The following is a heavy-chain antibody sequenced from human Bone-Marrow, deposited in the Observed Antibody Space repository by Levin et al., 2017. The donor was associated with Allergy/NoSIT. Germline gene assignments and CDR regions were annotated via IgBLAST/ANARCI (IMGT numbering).Heavy chain of an antibody. CDR2: VYNRGIT. CDR1: GGSISDYY. J-gene: IGHJ5*02. V-gene: IGHV4-59*01. CDR3: ARGANEDMLDWFDA. Sequence: PSETLSLTCSLSGGSISDYYWSWIRQPPGKGLEWLGYVYNRGITKYKPSLQSRITVSLDRSKNQFSLTLTSVTAADTALYFCARGANEDMLDWFDAWGRGMLVIVSS. D-gene: IGHD2-8*01.